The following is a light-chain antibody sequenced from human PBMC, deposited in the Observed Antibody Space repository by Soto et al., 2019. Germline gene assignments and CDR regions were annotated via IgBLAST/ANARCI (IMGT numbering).Light chain of an antibody. J-gene: IGLJ1*01. CDR3: ISYTSSSTYV. CDR2: DVS. V-gene: IGLV2-14*03. Sequence: QSVLTQPASVSGSPGQSITISCTGTSSDVGGYNYVSWYQHHPGKAPKLIIFDVSNRPSGISNRFSGSKSGNTASLTISGLQAEDEADYYCISYTSSSTYVFGTGTQLTVL. CDR1: SSDVGGYNY.